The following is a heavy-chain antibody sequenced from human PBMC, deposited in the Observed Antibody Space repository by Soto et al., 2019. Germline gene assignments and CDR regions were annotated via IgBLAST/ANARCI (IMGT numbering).Heavy chain of an antibody. D-gene: IGHD1-7*01. V-gene: IGHV6-1*01. J-gene: IGHJ4*02. CDR2: TYYRIKLYN. CDR1: GDSVSSNSAA. CDR3: ARDLLELRTFDY. Sequence: QTLSLTCAISGDSVSSNSAAWNWIRQSPSRVLEWLVRTYYRIKLYNDYAVSGKSRISINPDTSKNQFSQQLNSVTPEDTAVYYCARDLLELRTFDYWGQGTLVTVSS.